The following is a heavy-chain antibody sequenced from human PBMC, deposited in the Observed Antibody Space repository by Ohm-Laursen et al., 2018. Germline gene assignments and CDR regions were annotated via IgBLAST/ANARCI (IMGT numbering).Heavy chain of an antibody. J-gene: IGHJ4*02. CDR3: AGYDFWSGYSYYFDY. CDR1: GGSISSYY. D-gene: IGHD3-3*01. CDR2: IYYSGST. V-gene: IGHV4-59*08. Sequence: SDTLSLTCTVSGGSISSYYWSWIRQPPGKGLEWIGYIYYSGSTNYNPSLKSRVTISVDTSKNQFSLKLSSVTAADTAVYYCAGYDFWSGYSYYFDYWGQGTLVTVSS.